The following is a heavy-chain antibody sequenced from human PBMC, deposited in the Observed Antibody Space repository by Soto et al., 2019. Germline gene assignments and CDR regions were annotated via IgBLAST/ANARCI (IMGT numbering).Heavy chain of an antibody. Sequence: GGSLRLSCAASGFTFSSYSMNWVRQAPGKGLEWVSSISSSSSYIYYADSVKGRFTISRDNAKNSLYLQMNSLRAEGTAVYYCERVPRYCSSTSCYYFDYWGQGTLVTVSS. V-gene: IGHV3-21*01. CDR3: ERVPRYCSSTSCYYFDY. D-gene: IGHD2-2*01. J-gene: IGHJ4*02. CDR1: GFTFSSYS. CDR2: ISSSSSYI.